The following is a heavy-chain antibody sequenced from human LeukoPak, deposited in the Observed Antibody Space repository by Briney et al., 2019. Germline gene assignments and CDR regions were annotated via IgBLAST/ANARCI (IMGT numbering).Heavy chain of an antibody. D-gene: IGHD3-22*01. Sequence: EASVKVSCKASGYTFTGYYMHWVRQAPGQGLEWMGWINPNSGGTNYAQKFQGRVTMTRDTSISTAYMELSRLRSDDTAVYYCARPYYYDSSDDAFDIWGQGTMVTVSS. V-gene: IGHV1-2*02. CDR2: INPNSGGT. J-gene: IGHJ3*02. CDR1: GYTFTGYY. CDR3: ARPYYYDSSDDAFDI.